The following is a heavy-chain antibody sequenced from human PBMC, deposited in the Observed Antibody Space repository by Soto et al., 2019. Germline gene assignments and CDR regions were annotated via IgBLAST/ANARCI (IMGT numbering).Heavy chain of an antibody. J-gene: IGHJ5*02. Sequence: ASVKVSCKASGGTFSSYAISWVRQAPGQRLEWMGWINAGNGNTKYSQKFQGRVTITRDTSASTAYMELSSLRSEDTAVYYCARSMYSSGWYWFDTWGQGTLVTVSS. V-gene: IGHV1-3*01. CDR1: GGTFSSYA. CDR2: INAGNGNT. CDR3: ARSMYSSGWYWFDT. D-gene: IGHD6-19*01.